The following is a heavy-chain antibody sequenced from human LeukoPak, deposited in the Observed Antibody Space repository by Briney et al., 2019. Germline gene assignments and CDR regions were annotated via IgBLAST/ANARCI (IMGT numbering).Heavy chain of an antibody. J-gene: IGHJ4*02. V-gene: IGHV1-8*01. CDR3: ARGLRWRWLQSYFDY. Sequence: ASVKVSCKASGYTFTSYDINWVRQATGQGLEWMGWMNPNSGNTGYAQKFQGRVTMTRNNSISTAYMELSSLRSEDTAVYYCARGLRWRWLQSYFDYWGQGTLVTVSS. CDR1: GYTFTSYD. D-gene: IGHD5-24*01. CDR2: MNPNSGNT.